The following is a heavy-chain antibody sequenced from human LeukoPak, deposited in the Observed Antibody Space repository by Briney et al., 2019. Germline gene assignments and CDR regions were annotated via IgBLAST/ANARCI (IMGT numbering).Heavy chain of an antibody. CDR1: GFTFSRYW. V-gene: IGHV3-7*04. CDR3: ARVASRFWYESSGHIFEY. J-gene: IGHJ4*02. CDR2: IKQDASEK. Sequence: GESLRLSCAASGFTFSRYWMSWVRQAPEKGLEWMANIKQDASEKYYVYPVKGRSTISRDNAKNALYLEMNSLRVDDTAVYYCARVASRFWYESSGHIFEYWGQGTLVTVSS. D-gene: IGHD3-22*01.